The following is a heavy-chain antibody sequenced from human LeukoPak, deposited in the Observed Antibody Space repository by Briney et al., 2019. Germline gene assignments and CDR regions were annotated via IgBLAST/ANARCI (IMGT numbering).Heavy chain of an antibody. Sequence: SETLSLTCAVYGENFSIYFYSWIRQPPGKGLEWIGEINHGGSTSYNPSLKSRVTISVDTSKNQFSLKLSSVTAADTAVYYCARVIDYWGQGTLVTVSS. CDR3: ARVIDY. D-gene: IGHD3-22*01. CDR2: INHGGST. J-gene: IGHJ4*02. CDR1: GENFSIYF. V-gene: IGHV4-34*01.